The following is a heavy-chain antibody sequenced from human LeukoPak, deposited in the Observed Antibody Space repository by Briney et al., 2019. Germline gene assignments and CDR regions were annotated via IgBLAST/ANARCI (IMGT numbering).Heavy chain of an antibody. J-gene: IGHJ3*02. CDR3: ARGPSIAARYDAFDI. CDR2: ISSSGNTI. V-gene: IGHV3-48*03. CDR1: EFTFTSYE. D-gene: IGHD6-6*01. Sequence: GGSLRLSCAASEFTFTSYELDWVRQAPGKGLEWVSYISSSGNTISYADSVKGRFTISRDNAKNSLYLQVISLRAEDTAVYYCARGPSIAARYDAFDIWGQGTMVTVSS.